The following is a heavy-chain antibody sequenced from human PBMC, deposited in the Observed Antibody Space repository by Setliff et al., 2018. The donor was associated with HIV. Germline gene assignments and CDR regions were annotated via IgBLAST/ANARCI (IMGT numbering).Heavy chain of an antibody. V-gene: IGHV4-31*03. Sequence: TLSLTCTVSGGSISSGDYYWSWIRQHPRKGLEWIGYIYYTGSTYYNPSLKSRVTIEVDTSKNQFSLKLSSVTAADTAVYYCARDLKSGSYSPGAFDIWGQGTMVTVSS. CDR2: IYYTGST. J-gene: IGHJ3*02. D-gene: IGHD3-10*01. CDR3: ARDLKSGSYSPGAFDI. CDR1: GGSISSGDYY.